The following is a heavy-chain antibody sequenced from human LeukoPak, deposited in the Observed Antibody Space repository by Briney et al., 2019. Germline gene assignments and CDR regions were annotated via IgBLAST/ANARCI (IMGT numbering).Heavy chain of an antibody. J-gene: IGHJ3*01. CDR3: ARGRSIAAAGTA. D-gene: IGHD6-13*01. CDR2: IIPIFGTA. Sequence: VASVKVSCKASGGTFSSYAISWVRQAPGQGLEWMGGIIPIFGTANYAQKFQGRVTITADESTSTAYMELSSLRSEDTAVYYCARGRSIAAAGTAWGQGTMVTVSS. CDR1: GGTFSSYA. V-gene: IGHV1-69*01.